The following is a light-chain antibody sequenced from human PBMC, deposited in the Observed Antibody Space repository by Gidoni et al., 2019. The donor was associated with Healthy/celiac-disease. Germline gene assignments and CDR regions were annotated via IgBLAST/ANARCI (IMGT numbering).Light chain of an antibody. Sequence: EIVLTQSPGTPSLSPGERATLSCRASQSVSSSYLAWYQQKPGQAPRLLIYGASSRATGIPDRFSGSGSGTDFTLTISRLEPEDFAVYYCQQYGSSPFGFXGXTKVEIK. CDR2: GAS. J-gene: IGKJ4*01. V-gene: IGKV3-20*01. CDR3: QQYGSSPFG. CDR1: QSVSSSY.